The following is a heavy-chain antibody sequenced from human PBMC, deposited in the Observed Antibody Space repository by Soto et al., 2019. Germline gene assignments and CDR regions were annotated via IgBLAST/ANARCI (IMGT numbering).Heavy chain of an antibody. Sequence: PGGSLRLSCAASGFTFSGSAMHWVRQASGKGLEWVGRIRSKANSYATAYAASVKGRFTISRDDSKNTAYLQMNSLKTEDTAVYYCTRLGIAVDGGYWGQGALVTVSS. D-gene: IGHD6-19*01. CDR2: IRSKANSYAT. J-gene: IGHJ4*02. CDR3: TRLGIAVDGGY. CDR1: GFTFSGSA. V-gene: IGHV3-73*01.